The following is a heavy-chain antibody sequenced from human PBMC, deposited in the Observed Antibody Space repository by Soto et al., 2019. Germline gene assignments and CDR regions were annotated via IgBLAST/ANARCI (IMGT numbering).Heavy chain of an antibody. Sequence: GGSLRLSCVASGFTFSNYLMSWARQAPGKGLEWVANINQDGSEKYYVDSVKGRFTVSRDNADNSLYLQMNSLRAEDTAVYYSARNLEQTPRRWYNYYCMDVWGKGTTVTVSS. CDR2: INQDGSEK. CDR3: ARNLEQTPRRWYNYYCMDV. D-gene: IGHD2-15*01. J-gene: IGHJ6*03. V-gene: IGHV3-7*01. CDR1: GFTFSNYL.